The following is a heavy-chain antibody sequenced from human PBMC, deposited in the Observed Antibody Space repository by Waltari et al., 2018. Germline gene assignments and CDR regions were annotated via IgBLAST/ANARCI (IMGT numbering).Heavy chain of an antibody. V-gene: IGHV3-48*04. CDR2: ISSSSSTI. J-gene: IGHJ3*02. CDR1: GFTFSSYS. D-gene: IGHD7-27*01. Sequence: EVQLVESGGGLVQPGGSLRLSCAASGFTFSSYSMNWVRQAPGKGLEWVSYISSSSSTIYYADSVKGRFTISRDNAKNSLYLQMNSLRAEDTAVYYCARETWGKAFDIWGQGTMVTVSS. CDR3: ARETWGKAFDI.